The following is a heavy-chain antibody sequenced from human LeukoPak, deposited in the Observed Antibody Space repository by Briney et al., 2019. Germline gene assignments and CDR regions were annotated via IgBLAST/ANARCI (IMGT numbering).Heavy chain of an antibody. D-gene: IGHD6-19*01. J-gene: IGHJ4*02. CDR2: FDPEDGET. Sequence: ASVKVSCKVSGYTLTELSMHWVRQAPGKGLEWMGGFDPEDGETIYAQKFQGRVTMTEDTSTDTAYMELSSLRSEDTAVYYCATPLLQWLTPTPVYYFDYWGQGTLVTVSS. V-gene: IGHV1-24*01. CDR3: ATPLLQWLTPTPVYYFDY. CDR1: GYTLTELS.